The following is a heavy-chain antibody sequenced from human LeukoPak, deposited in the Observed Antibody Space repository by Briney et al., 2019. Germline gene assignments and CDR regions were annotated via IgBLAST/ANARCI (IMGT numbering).Heavy chain of an antibody. CDR3: ARDWGGFDY. J-gene: IGHJ4*02. CDR2: IYSGGST. CDR1: GFTFSSYA. Sequence: PGGSLRLSCAASGFTFSSYAMSWVRQAPGKGLEWVSVIYSGGSTYYADSVKGRFTISRDNSKNTLYLQMNSLRAEDTAVYYCARDWGGFDYWGQGTLVTVSS. V-gene: IGHV3-66*01. D-gene: IGHD3-16*01.